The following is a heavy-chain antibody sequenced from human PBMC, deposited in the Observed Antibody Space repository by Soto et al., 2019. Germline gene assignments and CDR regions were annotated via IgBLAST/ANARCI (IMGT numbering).Heavy chain of an antibody. CDR3: ARNGTLTCFSYGMDV. J-gene: IGHJ6*02. D-gene: IGHD1-1*01. CDR1: GGTFSSYT. Sequence: QVQLVQSGAEVKKPGSSVKVSCKASGGTFSSYTINWVRQAPVQGLEWMGGIIPIFDTANYAQKFQGRVTINADESTSTSYMEVSSLRSEDTAVYYCARNGTLTCFSYGMDVWGQGTTVTVSS. CDR2: IIPIFDTA. V-gene: IGHV1-69*01.